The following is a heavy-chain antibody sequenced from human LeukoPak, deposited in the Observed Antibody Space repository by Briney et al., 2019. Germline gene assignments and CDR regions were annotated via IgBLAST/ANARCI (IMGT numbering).Heavy chain of an antibody. CDR1: GYTLTGYY. D-gene: IGHD3-22*01. V-gene: IGHV1-2*02. CDR2: INPNSGGT. CDR3: AGTPPGSGYYFDY. Sequence: ASVKVSCKASGYTLTGYYMHWVRQAPGQGLEWMGWINPNSGGTNYAQKFQGRVTMTRDTSISTAYMELSRLRSDDTAVYYCAGTPPGSGYYFDYWGQGTLVTVSS. J-gene: IGHJ4*02.